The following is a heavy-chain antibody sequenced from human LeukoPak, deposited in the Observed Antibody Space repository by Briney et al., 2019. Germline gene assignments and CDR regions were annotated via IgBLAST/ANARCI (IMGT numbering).Heavy chain of an antibody. J-gene: IGHJ4*02. CDR3: ARYCSGASCYSGVDY. CDR2: ISSNGGST. D-gene: IGHD2-15*01. V-gene: IGHV3-23*01. Sequence: GGSLRLSCAASGFTFGSYMMTWVRQAPGRGLEWVSTISSNGGSTYYADSVKGRFTISRDNSKNTLYLQMSSLRAEDTAVYYCARYCSGASCYSGVDYWGQGTLVPVSS. CDR1: GFTFGSYM.